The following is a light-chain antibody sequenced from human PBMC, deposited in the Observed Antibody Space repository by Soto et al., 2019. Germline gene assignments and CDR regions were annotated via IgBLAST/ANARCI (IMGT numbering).Light chain of an antibody. V-gene: IGKV3-20*01. J-gene: IGKJ4*01. CDR3: HQYAFSPLT. Sequence: EIVLTQSPGPLSLSPGERATLSCRASQSVGRNYLGWYQQKPGQAPRLLIYDASNRSTGIPDRFSGSGSGTDFTLTINRLEPEDFALYFCHQYAFSPLTFGGGTKVEIK. CDR1: QSVGRNY. CDR2: DAS.